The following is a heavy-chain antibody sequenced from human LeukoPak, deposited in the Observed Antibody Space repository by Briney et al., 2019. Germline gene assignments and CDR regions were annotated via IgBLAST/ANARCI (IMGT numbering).Heavy chain of an antibody. Sequence: GASVKVSCKVSGYTLTELSMHWVRQAPGKGLEWMGGFDPEDGETIYAQKFQGRVTMTEDTSTDTAYMELSSLRPEDTAVYYCAKAVAGTRMVFDYWGQGTLVTVSS. J-gene: IGHJ4*02. D-gene: IGHD6-19*01. CDR1: GYTLTELS. CDR2: FDPEDGET. V-gene: IGHV1-24*01. CDR3: AKAVAGTRMVFDY.